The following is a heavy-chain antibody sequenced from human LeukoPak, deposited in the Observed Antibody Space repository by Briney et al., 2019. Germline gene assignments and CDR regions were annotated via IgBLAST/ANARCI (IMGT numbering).Heavy chain of an antibody. CDR2: ISGSGGST. J-gene: IGHJ1*01. CDR1: GFTFSSYA. V-gene: IGHV3-23*01. Sequence: GGSLRLSCAASGFTFSSYAMSWVRQAPGKGLEWVSAISGSGGSTYYADSARGRFTISRDNSKNTLCLQMYSLRAEATAVYYCANPAEYFQHWGQGTLVTVSS. CDR3: ANPAEYFQH.